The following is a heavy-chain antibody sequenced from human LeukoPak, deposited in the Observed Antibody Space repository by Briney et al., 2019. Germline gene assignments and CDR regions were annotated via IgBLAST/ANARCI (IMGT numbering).Heavy chain of an antibody. V-gene: IGHV4-59*01. D-gene: IGHD2-21*02. CDR2: IYYSGST. J-gene: IGHJ4*02. Sequence: NPSETLSLTCTVSGGSISSYYWSWIRQPPGKGLEWIGYIYYSGSTNYNPSLKSRVTISVDTSKNQFSLKLSSVTAADTAVYYCARVGDQRGLDYWGQGTLVTVSS. CDR3: ARVGDQRGLDY. CDR1: GGSISSYY.